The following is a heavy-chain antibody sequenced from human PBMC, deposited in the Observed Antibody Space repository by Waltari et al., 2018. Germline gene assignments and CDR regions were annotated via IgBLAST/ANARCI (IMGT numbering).Heavy chain of an antibody. CDR1: GFTFSRNG. CDR2: IRYDGSNE. D-gene: IGHD6-19*01. CDR3: AKESGGGSGWHIDY. Sequence: QVQLVESGGGVVQPGGSLRFSCSASGFTFSRNGMHWVRQAPGKGLEWGAFIRYDGSNEYYADSVKGRFTISRDNSKNTLYLQMNSLRPEDTAVYYCAKESGGGSGWHIDYWGQGTLVTVSS. V-gene: IGHV3-30*02. J-gene: IGHJ4*02.